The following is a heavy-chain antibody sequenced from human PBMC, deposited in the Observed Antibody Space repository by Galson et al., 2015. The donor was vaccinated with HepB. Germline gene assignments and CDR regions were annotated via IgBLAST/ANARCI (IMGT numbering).Heavy chain of an antibody. CDR1: GFTFSSYW. J-gene: IGHJ5*02. CDR2: IKQDGSEK. V-gene: IGHV3-7*03. CDR3: ARETAVDSHNWFDP. Sequence: SLRLSCAASGFTFSSYWMSWVRQAPGKGLEWVANIKQDGSEKYYVDSVKGRFTISRDNAKNSLYLQMNSLRAEDTAVYYCARETAVDSHNWFDPWGQGTLVTVSS. D-gene: IGHD6-19*01.